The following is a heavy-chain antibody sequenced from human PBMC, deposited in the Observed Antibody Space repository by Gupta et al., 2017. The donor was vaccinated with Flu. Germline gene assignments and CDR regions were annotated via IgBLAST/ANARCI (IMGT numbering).Heavy chain of an antibody. D-gene: IGHD2-21*02. CDR1: GGSIGSEY. Sequence: VKPSETLSLTCTVSGGSIGSEYWSWVRQPPGKGLEWIACMYNSGSTNYHPSLKSRVTISVDTSKNQISLKLTSVTAADTAVYYCARDGTARSFQIWGQGTMVTVSS. CDR3: ARDGTARSFQI. J-gene: IGHJ3*02. CDR2: MYNSGST. V-gene: IGHV4-4*08.